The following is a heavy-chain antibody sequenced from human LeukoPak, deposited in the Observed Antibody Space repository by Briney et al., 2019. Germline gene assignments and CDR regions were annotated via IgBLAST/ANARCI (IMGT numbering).Heavy chain of an antibody. J-gene: IGHJ6*04. CDR1: GFTFSSYW. CDR2: ISSSGSTI. CDR3: ARGTAAAGTMDV. D-gene: IGHD6-13*01. Sequence: GGSLRLSCAASGFTFSSYWMSWVRQAPGKGLEWVSYISSSGSTIYYADSVKGRFTISRDNAKNSLYLQMNSLRAEDTAVYYCARGTAAAGTMDVWGKGTTVTVSS. V-gene: IGHV3-48*04.